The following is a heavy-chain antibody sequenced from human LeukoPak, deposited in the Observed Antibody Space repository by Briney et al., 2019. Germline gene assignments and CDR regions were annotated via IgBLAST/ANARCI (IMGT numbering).Heavy chain of an antibody. CDR2: INPNSGGT. D-gene: IGHD6-13*01. V-gene: IGHV1-2*02. Sequence: GASVKVSCKASGYTFTGYYMHWVRQAPGQGLEWMGWINPNSGGTNYAQKFQGRVTMTRDTSISTAYMELSRLRSDDTAVYYCARAYSSSWYEPLTNWFDPWGQGTLVTVSS. CDR1: GYTFTGYY. J-gene: IGHJ5*02. CDR3: ARAYSSSWYEPLTNWFDP.